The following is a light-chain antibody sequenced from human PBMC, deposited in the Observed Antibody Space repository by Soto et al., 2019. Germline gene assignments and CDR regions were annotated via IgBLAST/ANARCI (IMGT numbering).Light chain of an antibody. J-gene: IGKJ2*01. CDR2: TAS. V-gene: IGKV1-39*01. CDR1: QNIDSY. CDR3: QQCYNTPT. Sequence: IQMTQSPSALSASVGDRVAITCRAGQNIDSYLNWYQQKPGKVPKLLISTASTLQSGVPSRFSGGGSGSDFTLTITNLHPEDVATYYCQQCYNTPTFGQGTKLEIK.